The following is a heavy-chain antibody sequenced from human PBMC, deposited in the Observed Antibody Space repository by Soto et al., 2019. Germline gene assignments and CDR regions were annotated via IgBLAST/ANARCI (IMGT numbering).Heavy chain of an antibody. Sequence: GLPMTLSCGVCGVSFCNYGLNRFRRAPGRGLEWVSSISTSSGYVYYADSVTGRFTISRGNAKNSVYLEMTALRAEDTAVYYCTRDTFNMMRGVMRGTYYGMDVWGQGTTVTVSS. V-gene: IGHV3-21*01. D-gene: IGHD3-10*01. CDR2: ISTSSGYV. CDR3: TRDTFNMMRGVMRGTYYGMDV. CDR1: GVSFCNYG. J-gene: IGHJ6*02.